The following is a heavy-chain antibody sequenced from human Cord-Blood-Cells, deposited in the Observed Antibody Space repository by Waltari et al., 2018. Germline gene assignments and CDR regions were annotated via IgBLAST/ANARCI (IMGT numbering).Heavy chain of an antibody. V-gene: IGHV4-34*01. Sequence: QVQLQQWGAGLLKPSETLSLTCAVYGGSSSGYYWSWIRQPAGKGLEWIGEINHSGSTNYNPSLKSRVTISVDTSKNQFSLKLSSVTAADTAVYYCARGQLWAAPDYWGQGTLVTVSS. J-gene: IGHJ4*02. CDR2: INHSGST. CDR3: ARGQLWAAPDY. D-gene: IGHD5-18*01. CDR1: GGSSSGYY.